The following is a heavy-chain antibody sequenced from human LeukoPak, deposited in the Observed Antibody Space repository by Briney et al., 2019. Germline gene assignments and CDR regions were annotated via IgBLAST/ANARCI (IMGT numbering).Heavy chain of an antibody. Sequence: GASVKVSCKASGYTFTSYGISWVRQAPGQGLEWMGWISAYNGNTNYAQKLQGRVTMTTDTSTSTAYMELRSLRSDDTAVYYCARASSRYWGSFDEFDYWGQGTLVTVSS. D-gene: IGHD3-16*01. CDR2: ISAYNGNT. J-gene: IGHJ4*02. CDR3: ARASSRYWGSFDEFDY. CDR1: GYTFTSYG. V-gene: IGHV1-18*01.